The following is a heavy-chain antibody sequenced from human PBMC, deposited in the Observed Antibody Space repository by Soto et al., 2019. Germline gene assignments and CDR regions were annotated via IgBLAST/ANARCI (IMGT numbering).Heavy chain of an antibody. V-gene: IGHV4-34*01. D-gene: IGHD3-16*02. Sequence: TSETLSLTCAVYGGSFSGYYWSWIRQPPGKGLEWIGEINHSGSTNYNPSLKSRVTISVDTSKNQFSLKLSSVTAADTAVYYCARSVLGELSSHYFDYWGQGTLVTVSS. CDR3: ARSVLGELSSHYFDY. CDR1: GGSFSGYY. J-gene: IGHJ4*02. CDR2: INHSGST.